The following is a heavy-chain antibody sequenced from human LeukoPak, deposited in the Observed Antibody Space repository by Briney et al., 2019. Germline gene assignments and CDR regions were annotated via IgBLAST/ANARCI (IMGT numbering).Heavy chain of an antibody. D-gene: IGHD3-16*01. V-gene: IGHV3-48*01. CDR1: GFTFSSYS. J-gene: IGHJ4*02. CDR2: ISSSSSTI. Sequence: GGSLRLSCAASGFTFSSYSMNWVRQAPGKGLEWVSYISSSSSTIYYADSVKGRFTISRDNAKNSLYLQMNSLRAEDTAVYYCARVPHGGVDYWGQGTLDTVSS. CDR3: ARVPHGGVDY.